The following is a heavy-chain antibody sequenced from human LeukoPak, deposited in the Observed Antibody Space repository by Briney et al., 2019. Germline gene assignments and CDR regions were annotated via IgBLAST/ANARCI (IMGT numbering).Heavy chain of an antibody. CDR1: GFTFSRYW. Sequence: GGSLRLSCAASGFTFSRYWMHWVRQAPGKGLVWVSRADYDGSDTSYTDSVRGRFTISRDNAKNTLYLQMNSLSAEDTAVYYCATLAAAGTNYWGQGTLVTVSS. D-gene: IGHD6-13*01. J-gene: IGHJ4*02. CDR2: ADYDGSDT. V-gene: IGHV3-74*01. CDR3: ATLAAAGTNY.